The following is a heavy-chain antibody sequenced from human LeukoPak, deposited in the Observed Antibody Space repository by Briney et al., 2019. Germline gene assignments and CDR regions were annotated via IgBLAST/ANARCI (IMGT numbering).Heavy chain of an antibody. CDR2: INPNSGGT. D-gene: IGHD2-2*02. J-gene: IGHJ6*03. Sequence: ASVNVSFKPSGYTFTGYYMHWVRQAPGQGLEWMGWINPNSGGTNYAQKFQGRVTMTRDTSISTAYMELSRLRSDDTAVYYCARDRLVVVPAAIRGYYMDVWGKGTTVTVSS. V-gene: IGHV1-2*02. CDR1: GYTFTGYY. CDR3: ARDRLVVVPAAIRGYYMDV.